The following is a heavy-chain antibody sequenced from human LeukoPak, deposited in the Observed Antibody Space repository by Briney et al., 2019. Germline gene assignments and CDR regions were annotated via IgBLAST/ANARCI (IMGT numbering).Heavy chain of an antibody. V-gene: IGHV4-59*01. Sequence: PSETLSLTCTVSGGSISSYYWSWIRQPPGKGLEWIGYIYYSGSTNYNPSLKSRVTISVDTSKNQFSLKLSSVTAADTAVYYCARARDDYGDYAYYYYGMDVWGQGTTVTVSS. CDR3: ARARDDYGDYAYYYYGMDV. D-gene: IGHD4-17*01. J-gene: IGHJ6*02. CDR2: IYYSGST. CDR1: GGSISSYY.